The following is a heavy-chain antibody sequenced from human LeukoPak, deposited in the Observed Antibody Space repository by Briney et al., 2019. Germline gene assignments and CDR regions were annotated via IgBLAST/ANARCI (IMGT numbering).Heavy chain of an antibody. V-gene: IGHV4-30-4*01. CDR1: GGSISSGDYY. CDR3: ARVLFDNSWFDP. J-gene: IGHJ5*01. D-gene: IGHD3-9*01. Sequence: SETLSLTCTVSGGSISSGDYYWSWIRQPPGKGLEWIGYIYYSGSTYYNPSLKSRVTISVDTSKNQLSLKLSSVTAADTAVYYCARVLFDNSWFDPWGQGTLVTVSS. CDR2: IYYSGST.